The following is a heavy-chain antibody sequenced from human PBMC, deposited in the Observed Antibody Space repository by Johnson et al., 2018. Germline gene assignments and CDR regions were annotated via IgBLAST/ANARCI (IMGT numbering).Heavy chain of an antibody. Sequence: QVQLVQSGGGVVQXGRSXRLXCAASGFTFRNYAMHWVRQAPGKGLEWVAVISFDGSNEYYADSVKGRSTISRDNSKNTLYLQMNSLRAEDTAVYYCAKGDSGWSFQHWGQGTLVTVSS. CDR2: ISFDGSNE. V-gene: IGHV3-30*18. CDR3: AKGDSGWSFQH. D-gene: IGHD6-19*01. J-gene: IGHJ1*01. CDR1: GFTFRNYA.